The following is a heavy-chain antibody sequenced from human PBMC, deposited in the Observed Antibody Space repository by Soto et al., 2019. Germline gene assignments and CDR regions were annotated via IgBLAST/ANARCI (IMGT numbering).Heavy chain of an antibody. V-gene: IGHV2-70*04. Sequence: SGPTLVNPTQTLTLTCTFSGFSLSTSGMRVSWIRQPPGKALEWLARIDWDDDKFYSTSLKTRLTISKDTSKNQVVLTMTNMDPVDTATYYCARIGSGSYQPWYYFDYWGQGTLVTSPQ. CDR1: GFSLSTSGMR. CDR3: ARIGSGSYQPWYYFDY. CDR2: IDWDDDK. J-gene: IGHJ4*02. D-gene: IGHD1-26*01.